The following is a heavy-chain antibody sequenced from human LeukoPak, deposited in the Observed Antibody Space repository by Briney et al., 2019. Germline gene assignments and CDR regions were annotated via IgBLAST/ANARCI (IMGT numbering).Heavy chain of an antibody. CDR2: INSDGSST. Sequence: PGRSLRLSCAASGFTFSSYWMHWVRQAPGKGLVWVSRINSDGSSTSYADSVKGRFTISRDNAKNTLYLQMNSLRAEDTAVYYCARVRFGDQPLDYWGQGTLVTVSS. CDR1: GFTFSSYW. D-gene: IGHD3-10*01. CDR3: ARVRFGDQPLDY. V-gene: IGHV3-74*01. J-gene: IGHJ4*02.